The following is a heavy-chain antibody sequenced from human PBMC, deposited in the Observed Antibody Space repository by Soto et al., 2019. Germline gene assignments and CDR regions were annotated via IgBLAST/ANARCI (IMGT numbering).Heavy chain of an antibody. CDR1: GGSISSGGYS. CDR2: IYHSGST. Sequence: QLQLQESGSGLVKPSQTLSLTCAVSGGSISSGGYSWSWIRQPPGKGLEWIGYIYHSGSTYYNPSLKSRVTMSVDRSKTQFSLKLSSVTAADTAVYYCARGGTIFGVVEKNWFDPWGQGTLVTVSS. D-gene: IGHD3-3*01. J-gene: IGHJ5*02. V-gene: IGHV4-30-2*01. CDR3: ARGGTIFGVVEKNWFDP.